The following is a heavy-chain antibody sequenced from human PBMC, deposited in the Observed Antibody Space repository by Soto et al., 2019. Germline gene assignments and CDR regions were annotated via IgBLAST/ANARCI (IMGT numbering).Heavy chain of an antibody. CDR1: GYTFTSYY. D-gene: IGHD6-13*01. J-gene: IGHJ5*02. V-gene: IGHV1-46*01. CDR2: INPSGGST. Sequence: ASVKVSCKASGYTFTSYYMHWVRQAPGQGLEWMGIINPSGGSTSYAQKFQGRVTMTRDTSTSTVYMELSSLRSEDTAVYYCARVGQQLVPPVNWFDPWGQGTLVTVSS. CDR3: ARVGQQLVPPVNWFDP.